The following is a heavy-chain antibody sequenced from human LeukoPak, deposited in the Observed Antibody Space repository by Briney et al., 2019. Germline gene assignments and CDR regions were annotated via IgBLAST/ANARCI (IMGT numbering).Heavy chain of an antibody. D-gene: IGHD5-18*01. V-gene: IGHV4-34*01. CDR3: ARRRRYSYGFGYNWFDP. J-gene: IGHJ5*02. Sequence: PSETLSLTCAVYGGSFSGYYWSWIRQPPGKGLEWIGEINHSGSTNYNPSIKSRVTISVDTSKTQFSLKLSSVTAADTAVYYCARRRRYSYGFGYNWFDPWGQGTLVTVSS. CDR2: INHSGST. CDR1: GGSFSGYY.